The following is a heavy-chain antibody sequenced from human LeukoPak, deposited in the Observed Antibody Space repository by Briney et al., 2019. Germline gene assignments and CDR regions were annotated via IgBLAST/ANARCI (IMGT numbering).Heavy chain of an antibody. CDR3: AKVESRSYSSRDY. V-gene: IGHV3-23*01. J-gene: IGHJ4*02. Sequence: GGSLRLSCAASGFTFSTDAMSWVRQAPGKGLEWVSVISGSGASAYYADSVKGRFTISRDNSKNTLYLQMNSLRAEDTAVYYCAKVESRSYSSRDYWGQGTLVTVSS. CDR2: ISGSGASA. D-gene: IGHD6-13*01. CDR1: GFTFSTDA.